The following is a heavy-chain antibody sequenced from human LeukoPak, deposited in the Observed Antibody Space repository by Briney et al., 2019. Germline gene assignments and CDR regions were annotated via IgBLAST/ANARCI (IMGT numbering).Heavy chain of an antibody. D-gene: IGHD1-7*01. J-gene: IGHJ5*02. CDR3: ARVITGTTLFSWFDP. CDR1: GGSISSYY. CDR2: IYTSGST. V-gene: IGHV4-4*07. Sequence: SETLPLTCTVSGGSISSYYWSWIRQPAGKGLEWLGRIYTSGSTNYSPSLKSRVTMSVDTSKNQFSLKLSSVTAADTAVYYCARVITGTTLFSWFDPWGQGTLVTVSS.